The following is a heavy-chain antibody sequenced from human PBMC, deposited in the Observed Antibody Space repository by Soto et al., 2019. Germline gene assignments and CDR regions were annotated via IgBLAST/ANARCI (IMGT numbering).Heavy chain of an antibody. V-gene: IGHV3-23*01. CDR2: ITGNGGST. CDR1: GVTCVDYG. CDR3: AMNRDGFDPNSDP. Sequence: VVFQRVRYGAAGVTCVDYGSSRVLQTQGKGLEWVSAITGNGGSTYYADSVKGRFTISRDNSRDTLFLQMSSLRADDTAVYYCAMNRDGFDPNSDPWGQGTLVTVYS. D-gene: IGHD3-9*01. J-gene: IGHJ5*02.